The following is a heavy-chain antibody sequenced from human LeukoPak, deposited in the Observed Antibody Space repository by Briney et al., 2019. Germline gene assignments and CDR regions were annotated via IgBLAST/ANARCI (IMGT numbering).Heavy chain of an antibody. CDR1: GGSISSGDYY. Sequence: SETLSLTCTVSGGSISSGDYYWSWIRQPPGKGLEWIGYIYYSGSTYYNPSLKSRLTISVDTSNIQFSLKLSSVTAADTAVYYCARGNIVGGTFTNWGQGTLVTVSS. CDR3: ARGNIVGGTFTN. J-gene: IGHJ4*02. D-gene: IGHD1-26*01. CDR2: IYYSGST. V-gene: IGHV4-30-4*02.